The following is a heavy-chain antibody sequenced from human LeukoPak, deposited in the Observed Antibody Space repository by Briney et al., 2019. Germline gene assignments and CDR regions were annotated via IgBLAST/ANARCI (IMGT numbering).Heavy chain of an antibody. CDR1: GGSISSYY. V-gene: IGHV4-59*01. D-gene: IGHD6-19*01. CDR3: ASSGGIAVNPPYYYGMGV. Sequence: SETLSLTCTVSGGSISSYYWSWIRQPPGKGLEWIGSIYYSGSTNYNPSRKSRVTISVDTSKNQFSQKLSSVTAADTAVYYCASSGGIAVNPPYYYGMGVWGQGTTVTVSS. CDR2: IYYSGST. J-gene: IGHJ6*02.